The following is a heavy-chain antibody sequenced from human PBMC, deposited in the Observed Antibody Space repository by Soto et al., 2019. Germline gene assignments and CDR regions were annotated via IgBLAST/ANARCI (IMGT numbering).Heavy chain of an antibody. CDR1: GFTFGSYW. V-gene: IGHV3-74*01. Sequence: EVLLVESGGGLVQPGGSLRVSCAASGFTFGSYWMNWVRQAPGKGLVWVSRIDSDGSSTTYADSVKGRFTTSRDNAKNTLYLQMSSLRVEDTAVYYCARGRPYGMDVWGQGTTVTVSS. CDR3: ARGRPYGMDV. J-gene: IGHJ6*02. CDR2: IDSDGSST.